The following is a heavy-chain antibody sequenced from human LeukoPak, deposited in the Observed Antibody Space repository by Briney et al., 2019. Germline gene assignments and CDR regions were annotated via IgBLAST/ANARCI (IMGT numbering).Heavy chain of an antibody. CDR2: ISGSGGST. Sequence: SGGSLRLSCAASGFTFSSYAMSWVRQAPGKGLEWVSAISGSGGSTYYADSVKGRFTISRDNSKNTLYLQMNSLRAEDTAVYYCAKDLGNYDFWTEPHYYYMDVWGKGTTVTVSS. J-gene: IGHJ6*03. CDR1: GFTFSSYA. V-gene: IGHV3-23*01. D-gene: IGHD3-3*01. CDR3: AKDLGNYDFWTEPHYYYMDV.